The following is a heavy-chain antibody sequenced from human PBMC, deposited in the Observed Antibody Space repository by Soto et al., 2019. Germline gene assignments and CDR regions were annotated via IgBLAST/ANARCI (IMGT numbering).Heavy chain of an antibody. CDR3: ARDFEKSAMGP. V-gene: IGHV4-31*03. J-gene: IGHJ5*02. Sequence: SETRSLTCSVSGASIASADSYWFWIRQHPGKGXEXIGXXAXSXXXYXXXXLRSRLTISSDTSKNQFSQRMSSVTAADTAFYYCARDFEKSAMGPWGQGTLVTV. CDR2: XAXSXXX. D-gene: IGHD3-9*01. CDR1: GASIASADSY.